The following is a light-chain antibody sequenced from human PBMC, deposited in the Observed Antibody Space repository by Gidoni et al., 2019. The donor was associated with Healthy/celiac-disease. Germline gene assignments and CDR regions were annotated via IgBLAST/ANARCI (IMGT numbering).Light chain of an antibody. V-gene: IGKV1-5*01. CDR3: QQYNRPYT. CDR2: DAS. CDR1: QSISSW. J-gene: IGKJ2*01. Sequence: DIQMTQSPSTLSASVGDRVTITCRASQSISSWLAWYQQKPGKAPKLLIYDASSLESGVPSRFSGSGSGTEFTLTISSLQPDDFATYYCQQYNRPYTFGQXTKLEIK.